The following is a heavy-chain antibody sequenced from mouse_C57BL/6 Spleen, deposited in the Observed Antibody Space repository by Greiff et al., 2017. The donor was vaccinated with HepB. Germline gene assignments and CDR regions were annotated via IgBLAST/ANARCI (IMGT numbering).Heavy chain of an antibody. D-gene: IGHD2-4*01. CDR2: ISNGGGST. Sequence: EVKLVESGGGLVQPGGSLKLSCAASGFTFSDYYMYWVRQTPEKRLEWVAYISNGGGSTYYPDTVKGRFTISRDNAKNTLYLQMSRLKSEDTAMYYCARHRDYDNYAMDYWGQGTSVTVSS. CDR1: GFTFSDYY. J-gene: IGHJ4*01. CDR3: ARHRDYDNYAMDY. V-gene: IGHV5-12*01.